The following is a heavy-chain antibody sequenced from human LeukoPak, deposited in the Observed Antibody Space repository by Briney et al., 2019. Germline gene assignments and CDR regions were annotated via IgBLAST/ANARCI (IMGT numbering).Heavy chain of an antibody. CDR2: IYYSGTT. J-gene: IGHJ4*02. V-gene: IGHV4-59*01. Sequence: PSETLSLTCTVSGGSISNYYWSWIRQPPGKGLEWIGYIYYSGTTNYNPSLKSRVTVSVDTSKNQFSLKLNSVTAADTAVYYCARGVYIAAAQYGYWGQGTLVTVSS. CDR1: GGSISNYY. CDR3: ARGVYIAAAQYGY. D-gene: IGHD6-13*01.